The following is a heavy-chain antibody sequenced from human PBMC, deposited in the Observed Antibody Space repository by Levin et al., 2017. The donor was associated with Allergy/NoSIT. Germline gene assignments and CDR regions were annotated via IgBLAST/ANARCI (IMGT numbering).Heavy chain of an antibody. CDR3: ASRYCSTTSCYTFDY. V-gene: IGHV4-34*01. CDR1: GGSLSDYN. D-gene: IGHD2-2*01. CDR2: INHSGSA. J-gene: IGHJ4*02. Sequence: SETLSLTCAVYGGSLSDYNWNWIRQTPGKGLEWIGEINHSGSASYNPSLKSRFTMSIDTSKNQFSLKLNSVTAADAAVYYCASRYCSTTSCYTFDYWGQGTLVTVSS.